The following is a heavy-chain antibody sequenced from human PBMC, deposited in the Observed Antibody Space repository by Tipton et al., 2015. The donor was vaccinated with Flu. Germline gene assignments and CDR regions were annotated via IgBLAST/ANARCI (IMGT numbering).Heavy chain of an antibody. CDR1: GGSIRSSSYY. CDR3: AREWGDAFDI. V-gene: IGHV4-39*07. CDR2: MLYGGST. Sequence: TLSLTCTVSGGSIRSSSYYWGWIRQPPGKGPEWIGSMLYGGSTYYNPSLESRVTISLDTSKNQFSLKLSSVTAADTAVYYCAREWGDAFDIWGQGTMVTVSS. J-gene: IGHJ3*02. D-gene: IGHD3-16*01.